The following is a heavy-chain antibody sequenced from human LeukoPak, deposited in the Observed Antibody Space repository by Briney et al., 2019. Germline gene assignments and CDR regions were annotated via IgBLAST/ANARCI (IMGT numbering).Heavy chain of an antibody. V-gene: IGHV5-51*01. J-gene: IGHJ5*02. CDR1: GYSFTTHW. Sequence: GESLKISCKASGYSFTTHWIGWVRQMPGKGLEWMGIIYPGDSDTRYSPSFQGHVTISADKSISTAYLQWSSLKASDTAMYYCARGGIGGAPKSGWFDPWGQGTLVTVSS. CDR3: ARGGIGGAPKSGWFDP. CDR2: IYPGDSDT. D-gene: IGHD1-26*01.